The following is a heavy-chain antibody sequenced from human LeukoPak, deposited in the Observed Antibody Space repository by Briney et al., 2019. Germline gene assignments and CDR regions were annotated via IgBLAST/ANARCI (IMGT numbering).Heavy chain of an antibody. J-gene: IGHJ4*02. CDR2: FDPEDGET. CDR1: GYTLTELS. Sequence: ASVKVSCKVAGYTLTELSMHWVRQAPGKGLEWMGGFDPEDGETIYAQKFQGRVTMTEDTSTDTAYMELSSLRSEDTAVYYCARGVYYYDSSGCPPFDYWGQGTLVTVSS. CDR3: ARGVYYYDSSGCPPFDY. V-gene: IGHV1-24*01. D-gene: IGHD3-22*01.